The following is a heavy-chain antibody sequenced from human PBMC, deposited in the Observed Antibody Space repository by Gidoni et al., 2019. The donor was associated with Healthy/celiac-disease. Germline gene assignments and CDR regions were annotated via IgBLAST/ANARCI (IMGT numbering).Heavy chain of an antibody. CDR1: GFTFISYA. CDR2: ISGSGGST. V-gene: IGHV3-23*01. Sequence: EVQLLESGGGLVQPGGSLRLSCAASGFTFISYAMSWVRQAQGQGLEWVSAISGSGGSTYYADSVKGRFTISRDNSKNTLYLQMNSLRAEDTAVYYCAKEIGVTMVRGANYYYGMDVWGQGTTVTVSS. D-gene: IGHD3-10*01. J-gene: IGHJ6*02. CDR3: AKEIGVTMVRGANYYYGMDV.